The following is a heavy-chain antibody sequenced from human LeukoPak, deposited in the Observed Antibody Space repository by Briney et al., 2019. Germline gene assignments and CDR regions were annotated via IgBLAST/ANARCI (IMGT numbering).Heavy chain of an antibody. V-gene: IGHV4-4*07. CDR2: IYLRESP. CDR1: GGSISSYS. D-gene: IGHD5-12*01. CDR3: AREWHHVFDY. Sequence: PSETLSPTCTVSGGSISSYSWSWMRQPAGRGLEWIGRIYLRESPNYNPSLKSRVIMSVDKSKYQFSLKLRSVTAADTAVYYCAREWHHVFDYWGQGNLVTVS. J-gene: IGHJ4*02.